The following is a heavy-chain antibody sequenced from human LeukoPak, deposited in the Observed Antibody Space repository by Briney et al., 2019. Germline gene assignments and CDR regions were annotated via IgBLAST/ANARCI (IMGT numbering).Heavy chain of an antibody. CDR1: GYTFTSYG. D-gene: IGHD3-10*01. CDR2: ISAYNGNT. J-gene: IGHJ4*02. V-gene: IGHV1-18*01. Sequence: ASVKVSCKASGYTFTSYGISWVRQAPGQGLEWMGWISAYNGNTNYAQKLQGRVTMTTDTSTSTAYMELRSLRSDDTAVYYCARDAEYYYGSGSYNPGYWGQGILVTVSS. CDR3: ARDAEYYYGSGSYNPGY.